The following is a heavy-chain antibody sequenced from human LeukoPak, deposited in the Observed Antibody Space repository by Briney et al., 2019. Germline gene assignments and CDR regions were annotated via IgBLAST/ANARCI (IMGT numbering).Heavy chain of an antibody. CDR2: ISGTAGNT. Sequence: GGSLRLSCTSSGFMFSNYAMSWVRQAPGKGLEWVSTISGTAGNTFYADSVKGRFTISRDNSENTLYLEMNSLRADDTAVYYCAKDSRVGDYYGSGSFFDYWGPGTLVTVSS. CDR3: AKDSRVGDYYGSGSFFDY. J-gene: IGHJ4*02. D-gene: IGHD3-10*01. V-gene: IGHV3-23*01. CDR1: GFMFSNYA.